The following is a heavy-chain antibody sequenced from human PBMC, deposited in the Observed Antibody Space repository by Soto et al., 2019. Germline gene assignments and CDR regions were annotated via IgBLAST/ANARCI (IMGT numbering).Heavy chain of an antibody. D-gene: IGHD3-22*01. CDR1: GGSFSGHS. J-gene: IGHJ5*01. Sequence: SETLSLTCAVYGGSFSGHSWTWMRQSPGKGLEWIGDINHSGRVNYSPSLKSRVTISLDTSKNQFSLTLSAVTAADTAMYYCSTRAYDTNGYYRFDPWGQGTLVTVSS. CDR2: INHSGRV. CDR3: STRAYDTNGYYRFDP. V-gene: IGHV4-34*01.